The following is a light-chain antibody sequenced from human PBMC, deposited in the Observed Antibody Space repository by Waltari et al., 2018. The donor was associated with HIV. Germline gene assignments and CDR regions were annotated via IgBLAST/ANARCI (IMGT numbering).Light chain of an antibody. V-gene: IGLV2-23*01. CDR3: CSYAGSTTWL. Sequence: ALTHPPPGLGPLGQATTAPSLGTTSVVGGNTLASWSQKPPGKAPKLMIYEDDKRPSGVSNRFSGSKSGNTASLTISGLQAEDEADYYCCSYAGSTTWLFGGGTKLTVL. CDR2: EDD. J-gene: IGLJ3*02. CDR1: TSVVGGNTL.